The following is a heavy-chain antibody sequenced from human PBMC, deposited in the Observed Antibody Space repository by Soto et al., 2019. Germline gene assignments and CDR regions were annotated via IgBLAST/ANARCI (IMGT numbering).Heavy chain of an antibody. V-gene: IGHV4-59*06. CDR2: IYYSGST. CDR1: GGSISSYY. Sequence: SETLSLTCTVSGGSISSYYWSWIRQPPGKGLEWIGEIYYSGSTYYNPSLKSRLTFSLDTSKNQFSLTLSSVTAADTAVYFCAQIPTAKRYYVSGMDVWGQGTSVTVSS. D-gene: IGHD2-2*01. CDR3: AQIPTAKRYYVSGMDV. J-gene: IGHJ6*02.